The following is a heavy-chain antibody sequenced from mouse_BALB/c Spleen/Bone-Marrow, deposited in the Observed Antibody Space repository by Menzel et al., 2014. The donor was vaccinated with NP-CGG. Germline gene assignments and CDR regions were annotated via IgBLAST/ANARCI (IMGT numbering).Heavy chain of an antibody. V-gene: IGHV1-87*01. J-gene: IGHJ1*01. CDR3: ARGYYYGSTYGWYFDV. Sequence: QVQLQQSGAELARPGASVKLSCKASAYTFTSYWMQWVKQRPGQGLEWIGAIYPGGGDTRYTQKFKGKATLTADKSSSTAYMQLSSLASEDSAVYYCARGYYYGSTYGWYFDVWGAGTTVTVSS. CDR1: AYTFTSYW. CDR2: IYPGGGDT. D-gene: IGHD1-1*01.